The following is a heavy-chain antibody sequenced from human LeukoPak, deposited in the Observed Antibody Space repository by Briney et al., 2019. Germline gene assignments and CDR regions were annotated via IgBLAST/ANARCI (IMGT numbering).Heavy chain of an antibody. J-gene: IGHJ4*02. Sequence: AGGSLRLSCAASGFTFSSYAMSWVRQAPGKGLEWVSAISGSGGGTYYPDSVKGRFTISRDNSKNTLYLQMNSLRAEDTAVYYRAKYRYSYGDLDYWGQGTLVTVSS. CDR2: ISGSGGGT. V-gene: IGHV3-23*01. CDR3: AKYRYSYGDLDY. CDR1: GFTFSSYA. D-gene: IGHD5-18*01.